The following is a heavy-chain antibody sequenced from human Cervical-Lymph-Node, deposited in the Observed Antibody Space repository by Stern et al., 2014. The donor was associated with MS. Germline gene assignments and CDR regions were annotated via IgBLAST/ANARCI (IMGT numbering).Heavy chain of an antibody. Sequence: QVQLVQSGADVKKPGASMKISCQASGYMFIRYHIHWVRQAPGPGLEWMGVVDPGSGGTPCAARFQGRLTMTRDTSTTTVYMELTDLRSDDTAVYYCARSYDSQTYYYLHSWGQGTQVTVSS. CDR1: GYMFIRYH. D-gene: IGHD5-12*01. J-gene: IGHJ4*02. CDR2: VDPGSGGT. V-gene: IGHV1-46*01. CDR3: ARSYDSQTYYYLHS.